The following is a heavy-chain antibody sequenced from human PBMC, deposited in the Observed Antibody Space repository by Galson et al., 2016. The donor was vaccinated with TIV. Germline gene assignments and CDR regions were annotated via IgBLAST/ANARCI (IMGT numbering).Heavy chain of an antibody. Sequence: SVKVSCKASGDTFTNYALNWVRQAPGQGLEWLGGIIPIFRTPKSAQNFQGRITISTDAPTSTIYMELSSLRSEDTAVYYCARGDKCYLAFEHWGQGMLVIVSS. D-gene: IGHD2-15*01. CDR3: ARGDKCYLAFEH. CDR1: GDTFTNYA. CDR2: IIPIFRTP. V-gene: IGHV1-69*05. J-gene: IGHJ4*02.